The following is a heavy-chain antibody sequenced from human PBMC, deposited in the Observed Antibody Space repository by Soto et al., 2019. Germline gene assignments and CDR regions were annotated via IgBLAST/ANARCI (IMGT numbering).Heavy chain of an antibody. CDR2: INPNSGGT. V-gene: IGHV1-2*04. CDR1: GDTFTGYY. D-gene: IGHD6-13*01. Sequence: ASVKVSCKASGDTFTGYYTHWVRQAPGQGLEWMGWINPNSGGTNYAQKFQGWVTMTRDTSISTAYMELSSLRSDATAVYYCARLAAAGTSFDYWGQGTLVTVSS. J-gene: IGHJ4*02. CDR3: ARLAAAGTSFDY.